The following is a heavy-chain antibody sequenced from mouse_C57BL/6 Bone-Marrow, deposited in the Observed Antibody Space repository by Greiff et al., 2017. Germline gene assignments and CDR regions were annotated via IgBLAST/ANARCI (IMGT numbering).Heavy chain of an antibody. CDR3: ATCYGYWDFDV. CDR2: IWRGGST. D-gene: IGHD1-1*02. Sequence: QVQLQQSGPGLVQPSQSLSITCTVSGFSLTSYGVHWVRQSPGKGLEWLGVIWRGGSTDHNAAFISRLSISKDNSKSKVFCKMNSLQADDAAGYYCATCYGYWDFDVWGTGTTVTVSS. J-gene: IGHJ1*03. CDR1: GFSLTSYG. V-gene: IGHV2-2*01.